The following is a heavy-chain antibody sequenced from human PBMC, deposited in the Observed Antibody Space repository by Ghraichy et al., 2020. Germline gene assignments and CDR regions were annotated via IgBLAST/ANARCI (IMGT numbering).Heavy chain of an antibody. V-gene: IGHV4-4*09. CDR3: ASIVVAPTYYFDY. CDR2: IYTSGST. CDR1: GGSISSYY. J-gene: IGHJ4*02. Sequence: SETLSLTCTVSGGSISSYYWSWIRQPPGKGLEWIGYIYTSGSTNYNPSLKSRITISVDTSKNQFSLKLSSVTAADTAVYYCASIVVAPTYYFDYWGQGTLVTVSS. D-gene: IGHD2-2*01.